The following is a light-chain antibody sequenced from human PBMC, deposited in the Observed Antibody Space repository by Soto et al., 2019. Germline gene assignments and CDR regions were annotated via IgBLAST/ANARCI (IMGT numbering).Light chain of an antibody. V-gene: IGLV1-36*01. Sequence: QPVLTQPPSVSEAPRQRVTISCSGSNSNIGNNGVNWYQQLPGKAPKLLIYYDDLLPSGVSDRFSGSKSGTSASLAISGLQSEDEADYYCAAWDDSLDGWVFGGGTKLTVL. CDR2: YDD. CDR3: AAWDDSLDGWV. CDR1: NSNIGNNG. J-gene: IGLJ3*02.